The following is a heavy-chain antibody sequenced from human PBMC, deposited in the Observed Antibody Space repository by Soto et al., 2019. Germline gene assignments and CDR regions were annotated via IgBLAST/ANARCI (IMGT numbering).Heavy chain of an antibody. CDR1: GGTFSSYA. D-gene: IGHD4-4*01. CDR3: ARVCSNYRGCFDY. V-gene: IGHV1-69*06. J-gene: IGHJ4*02. Sequence: QVQLVQSGAEVKKPGSSVKVSCKASGGTFSSYAISWVRQPPGQGLEWMGGISPNFGTANYAQKFQGRVTITADKSTSTAYMELSSLRSEDTAVYYCARVCSNYRGCFDYWGQGTLVTVSS. CDR2: ISPNFGTA.